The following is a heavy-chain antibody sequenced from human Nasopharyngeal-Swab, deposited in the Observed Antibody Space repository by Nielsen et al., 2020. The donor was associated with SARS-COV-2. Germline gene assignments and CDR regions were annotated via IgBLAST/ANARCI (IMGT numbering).Heavy chain of an antibody. V-gene: IGHV3-11*04. CDR1: GFTFSDSY. J-gene: IGHJ4*02. CDR3: AGGNQWLSFDL. Sequence: RSLKISCTGSGFTFSDSYMSWIRQAPGKGLEWVAYISSSGRHIYYADSVKGRFTISRDNAKNSLFLHMDSLRVEDTALYYCAGGNQWLSFDLWGQGTLVTVSS. D-gene: IGHD6-19*01. CDR2: ISSSGRHI.